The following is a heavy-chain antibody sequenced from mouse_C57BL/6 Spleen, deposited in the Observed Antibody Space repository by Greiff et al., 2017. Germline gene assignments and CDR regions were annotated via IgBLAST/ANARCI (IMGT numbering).Heavy chain of an antibody. CDR1: GYTFTSYW. CDR3: ARRGSDSAGVFAY. D-gene: IGHD3-2*02. J-gene: IGHJ3*01. CDR2: INPNSGST. V-gene: IGHV1-64*01. Sequence: QVQLQQPGAELVKPGASVKLSCKASGYTFTSYWMHWVKQRPGQGLEWIGRINPNSGSTNYTEKFKSKATLTVDKSSSTAYMQLSRLTSEDSAVYYCARRGSDSAGVFAYWGQGTPVTVAA.